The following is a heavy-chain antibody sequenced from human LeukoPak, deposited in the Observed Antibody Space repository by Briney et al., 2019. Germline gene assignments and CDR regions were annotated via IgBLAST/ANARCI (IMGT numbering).Heavy chain of an antibody. J-gene: IGHJ4*02. CDR3: ASHRRYCSGGSCSYADY. D-gene: IGHD2-15*01. V-gene: IGHV4-30-2*01. CDR1: GGSISSCGYS. Sequence: PSETLSLTCAVSGGSISSCGYSWSWIRQPPGKGLEWIGYIYHSGSTYYNPSLKSRVTISVDRSKNQFSLKLSSVTAADTAVYYCASHRRYCSGGSCSYADYWGQGTLVTVSS. CDR2: IYHSGST.